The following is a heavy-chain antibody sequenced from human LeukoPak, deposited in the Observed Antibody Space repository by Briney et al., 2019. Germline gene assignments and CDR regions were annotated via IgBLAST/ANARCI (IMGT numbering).Heavy chain of an antibody. D-gene: IGHD1-26*01. V-gene: IGHV3-23*01. CDR1: GFTFSSYG. J-gene: IGHJ4*02. CDR2: ISGSGGSI. CDR3: AKDHTVGATFGVYFDY. Sequence: PGGSLRLSCEASGFTFSSYGMSWVRQAPGKGLEWVSGISGSGGSIYYADSLKGRFTISKDNSKNTLYPQMNSLRAEGTAVYYCAKDHTVGATFGVYFDYWGQGTLVTVSS.